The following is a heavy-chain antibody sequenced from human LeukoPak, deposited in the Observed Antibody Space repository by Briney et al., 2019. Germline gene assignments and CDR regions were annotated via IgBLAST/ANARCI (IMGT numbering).Heavy chain of an antibody. CDR2: ISYDGSNK. Sequence: PGGSLRLSCAASGFTFSSYGMHWVRQAPGKGLEWVAVISYDGSNKYYADSVKGRFTISRDNSKNTLYLQMSSLRAEDTAVYYCAKAYYYDSSGYYSWGQGTLVTVSS. CDR3: AKAYYYDSSGYYS. D-gene: IGHD3-22*01. J-gene: IGHJ4*02. V-gene: IGHV3-30*18. CDR1: GFTFSSYG.